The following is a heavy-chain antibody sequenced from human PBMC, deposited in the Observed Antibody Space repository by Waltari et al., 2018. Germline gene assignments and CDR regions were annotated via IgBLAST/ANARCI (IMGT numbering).Heavy chain of an antibody. CDR2: INHSGST. J-gene: IGHJ1*01. D-gene: IGHD6-19*01. V-gene: IGHV4-34*01. CDR3: ARGFEAVAGTEYFQH. CDR1: GGSFSGYY. Sequence: QVQLQQWGAGLLKPSETLSLTCTVYGGSFSGYYWSWIRQPPGKGLEWIGEINHSGSTNYNPSLKSRVTISVDTSKNQFSLKLSSVTAADTAVYYCARGFEAVAGTEYFQHWGQGTLVTVSS.